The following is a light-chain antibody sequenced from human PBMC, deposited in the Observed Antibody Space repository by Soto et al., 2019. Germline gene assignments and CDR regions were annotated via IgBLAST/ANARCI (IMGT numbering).Light chain of an antibody. V-gene: IGKV1-5*03. CDR1: QSISNW. CDR2: KAS. CDR3: QEYKTYSYT. J-gene: IGKJ2*01. Sequence: DIQMTQSPSTLSASVGDRVTISCRASQSISNWLAWYQQKPGKAPKLLIYKASSLESGVPSGFSGSGSGTEFTLTISSLQPDDFATYYCQEYKTYSYTFGQGTKVDTK.